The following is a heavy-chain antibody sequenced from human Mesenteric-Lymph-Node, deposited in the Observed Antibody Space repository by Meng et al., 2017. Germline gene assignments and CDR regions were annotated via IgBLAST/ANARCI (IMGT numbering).Heavy chain of an antibody. CDR1: GFTFSDYY. J-gene: IGHJ5*02. Sequence: GESLKISCAASGFTFSDYYMSWIRQAPGKGLEWVSYISSSGSTIYYADSVKGRFTISRDNAKNSLYLQMNSLRAEDTAVYYCARTPVPTYYDYVWGSYRPENWFDPWGQGTLVTVSS. CDR2: ISSSGSTI. CDR3: ARTPVPTYYDYVWGSYRPENWFDP. D-gene: IGHD3-16*02. V-gene: IGHV3-11*01.